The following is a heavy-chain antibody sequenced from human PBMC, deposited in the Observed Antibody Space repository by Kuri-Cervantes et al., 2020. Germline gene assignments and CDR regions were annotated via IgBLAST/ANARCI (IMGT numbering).Heavy chain of an antibody. CDR1: GFTFSSYG. Sequence: GGSLRLSCAASGFTFSSYGMHWVRQAPGKGLEWVAVISYDGSNKYYADSVKGRFTISRDNSKNTLYLQMNILRAEDTAVYYCASSFRAPTPNDYWGQGTLVTVSS. J-gene: IGHJ4*02. CDR2: ISYDGSNK. CDR3: ASSFRAPTPNDY. V-gene: IGHV3-30*03. D-gene: IGHD3-16*01.